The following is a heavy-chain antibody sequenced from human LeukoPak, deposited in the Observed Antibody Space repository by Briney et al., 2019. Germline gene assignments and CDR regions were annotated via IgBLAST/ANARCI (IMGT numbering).Heavy chain of an antibody. D-gene: IGHD3-3*01. CDR2: FYYTERT. V-gene: IGHV4-59*12. CDR3: AREDDFWSGLDY. Sequence: TSETLSLTCTVSGGSIRSYYWSWIRQPPGKGLEWIGYFYYTERTNYNPSLKSRVTISVDTSKNQFSLKLSSVTAADTAVYYCAREDDFWSGLDYWGQGTLVTVSS. CDR1: GGSIRSYY. J-gene: IGHJ4*02.